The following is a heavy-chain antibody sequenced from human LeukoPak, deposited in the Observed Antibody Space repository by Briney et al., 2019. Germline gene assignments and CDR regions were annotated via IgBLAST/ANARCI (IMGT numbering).Heavy chain of an antibody. J-gene: IGHJ4*02. CDR2: INHSGST. Sequence: SETLSLTCAVYGGSFSGYYWSWIRQPPGKGLEWIGEINHSGSTNYNPSLKSRVTISVDTSKNQFSLKLSSATAADTAVYYCASPGGSGSYYNFWGQGTLVTVSS. CDR1: GGSFSGYY. V-gene: IGHV4-34*01. CDR3: ASPGGSGSYYNF. D-gene: IGHD3-10*01.